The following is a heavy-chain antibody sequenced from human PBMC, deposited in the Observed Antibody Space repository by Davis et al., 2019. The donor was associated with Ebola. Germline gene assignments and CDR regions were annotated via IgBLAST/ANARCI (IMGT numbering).Heavy chain of an antibody. V-gene: IGHV1-69*06. CDR3: ARGDYIWGSYRHLDY. CDR2: IIPIFGTA. J-gene: IGHJ4*02. Sequence: SVKVSCKVSGYTLTELSMHWVRQAPGQGLEWMGGIIPIFGTANYAQKFQGRVTITADKSTSTAYMELSSLRSEDTAVYYCARGDYIWGSYRHLDYWGQGTLVTVSS. D-gene: IGHD3-16*02. CDR1: GYTLTELS.